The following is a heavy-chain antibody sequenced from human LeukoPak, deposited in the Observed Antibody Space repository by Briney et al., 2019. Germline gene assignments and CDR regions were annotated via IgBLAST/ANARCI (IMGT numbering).Heavy chain of an antibody. CDR2: ISDSGGNT. CDR3: AKEASSYVPNWFDP. V-gene: IGHV3-23*01. Sequence: GGSLRLSRAASGFTFNTYAMSWVRQAPWERLQWVSGISDSGGNTYYADSVKGRFTISRDNSKNTLYLQMNSLRAEDTAVYYCAKEASSYVPNWFDPWGQGTLVTVSS. D-gene: IGHD3-10*02. CDR1: GFTFNTYA. J-gene: IGHJ5*02.